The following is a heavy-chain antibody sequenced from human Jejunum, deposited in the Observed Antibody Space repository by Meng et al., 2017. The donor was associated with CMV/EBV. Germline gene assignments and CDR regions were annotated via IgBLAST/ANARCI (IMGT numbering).Heavy chain of an antibody. D-gene: IGHD2-21*01. CDR3: ARDTYYYGMDV. CDR1: GGPISGNY. V-gene: IGHV4-59*13. CDR2: IDYSGST. J-gene: IGHJ6*02. Sequence: TGTASGGPISGNYGSWIRQPPGKGLEWIGYIDYSGSTKYNPALKSRVTMSVDTSKSQFSLKVTSVTAADTAMYYCARDTYYYGMDVWGQGTTVTVSS.